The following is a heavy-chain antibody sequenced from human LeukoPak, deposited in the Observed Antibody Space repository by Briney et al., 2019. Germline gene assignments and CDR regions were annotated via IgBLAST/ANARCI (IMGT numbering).Heavy chain of an antibody. CDR3: AKVLSLRHFDWVLYIDH. Sequence: GGSLRLSCAASGFAFSSYSMNWVRQAPGKGLEWVSSISSGSSFKYYADSVKGRFTISRDNSKNTLYLQMNSLRAEDTAVYYCAKVLSLRHFDWVLYIDHWGQGTLVTVSS. CDR1: GFAFSSYS. D-gene: IGHD3-9*01. V-gene: IGHV3-21*04. CDR2: ISSGSSFK. J-gene: IGHJ4*02.